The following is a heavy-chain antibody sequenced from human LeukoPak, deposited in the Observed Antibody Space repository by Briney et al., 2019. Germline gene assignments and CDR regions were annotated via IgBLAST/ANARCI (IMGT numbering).Heavy chain of an antibody. D-gene: IGHD2-21*02. CDR1: GFTFSSYA. CDR3: AKEGYCGGDCYREFDY. V-gene: IGHV3-23*01. Sequence: HPGGSLRLSCAASGFTFSSYAMSWVRQAPGKGLEWVSGISGSGGSTYYADSVKGRFTISRDNSKNTLYLQMNSLRAEDTAVYYCAKEGYCGGDCYREFDYWGQGTLVTVSS. CDR2: ISGSGGST. J-gene: IGHJ4*02.